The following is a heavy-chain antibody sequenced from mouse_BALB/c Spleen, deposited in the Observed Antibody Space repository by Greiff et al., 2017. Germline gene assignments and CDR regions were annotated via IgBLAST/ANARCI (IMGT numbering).Heavy chain of an antibody. CDR2: IWGDGST. D-gene: IGHD1-1*01. CDR3: ARSYYYGSSSYWYFDV. CDR1: GFSLTGYG. J-gene: IGHJ1*01. Sequence: VKVVESGPGLVAPSQSLSITCTVSGFSLTGYGVNWVRQPPGKGLEWLGMIWGDGSTDYNSALKSRLSISKDNSKSQVFLKMNSLQTDDTARYYCARSYYYGSSSYWYFDVWGAGTTVTVSS. V-gene: IGHV2-6-7*01.